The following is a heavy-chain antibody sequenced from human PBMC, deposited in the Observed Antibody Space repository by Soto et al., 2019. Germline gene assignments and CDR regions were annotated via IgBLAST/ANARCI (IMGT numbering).Heavy chain of an antibody. CDR1: GGSISSYY. V-gene: IGHV4-59*01. Sequence: SETLSLTCTVSGGSISSYYWSWIRQPPGKGLEWIGYIYYSGSTNYNPSLKSRVTISVDTSKNQFSLKLSSVTAADTAVYYCAIDRKSYKYYYDSSGPGGWFDPWGQGTLVTVSS. D-gene: IGHD3-22*01. CDR2: IYYSGST. J-gene: IGHJ5*02. CDR3: AIDRKSYKYYYDSSGPGGWFDP.